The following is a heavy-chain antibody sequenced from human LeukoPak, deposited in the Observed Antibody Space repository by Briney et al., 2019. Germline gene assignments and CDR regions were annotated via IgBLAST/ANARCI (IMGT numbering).Heavy chain of an antibody. J-gene: IGHJ3*02. CDR3: ARVSSPWSPRDAFDI. CDR2: TYYKSKWYN. D-gene: IGHD1-26*01. V-gene: IGHV6-1*01. Sequence: SQTLSLTCAISGDSVSSNSATWNWIRQPPSRGLEWLGRTYYKSKWYNDYAVSVKSRITINSDTSKNQFSLQLNSVTPEDTAVYYCARVSSPWSPRDAFDIWGQGTMVTVSP. CDR1: GDSVSSNSAT.